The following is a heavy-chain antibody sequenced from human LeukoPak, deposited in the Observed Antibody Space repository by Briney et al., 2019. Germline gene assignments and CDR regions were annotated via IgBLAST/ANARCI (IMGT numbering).Heavy chain of an antibody. CDR3: ARDRWPGYDY. CDR2: IYHSGST. J-gene: IGHJ4*02. V-gene: IGHV4-38-2*02. CDR1: GYSISSGYY. Sequence: PSETLSLTCTVSGYSISSGYYWGWIRQPPGKGLEWIGSIYHSGSTYYNPSLKSRVTISVDTSKNQFSLKLSSVTAADTAVYYCARDRWPGYDYWGQGTLVTVSS. D-gene: IGHD2-15*01.